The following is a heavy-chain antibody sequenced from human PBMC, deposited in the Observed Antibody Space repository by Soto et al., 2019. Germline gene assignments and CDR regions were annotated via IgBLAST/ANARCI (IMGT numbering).Heavy chain of an antibody. CDR2: IYSGGST. Sequence: LRLSCAASGFTVSSKYMSWVRQAPGKGLEWVSVIYSGGSTYYADSVKGRFTISRDNSKNTLYLQMNSLRAEDTAVYYCARAGYPLDAFDIWGQGTMVTVSS. D-gene: IGHD6-13*01. J-gene: IGHJ3*02. CDR3: ARAGYPLDAFDI. CDR1: GFTVSSKY. V-gene: IGHV3-53*01.